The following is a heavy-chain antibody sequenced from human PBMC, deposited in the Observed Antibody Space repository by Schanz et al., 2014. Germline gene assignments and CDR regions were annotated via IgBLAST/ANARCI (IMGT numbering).Heavy chain of an antibody. CDR2: ISSGGSDT. CDR1: GFTFSDYY. D-gene: IGHD5-18*01. Sequence: QVQLVDSGGDLVKPGGSLRLSCAASGFTFSDYYMSWLRQAPGKGPEWVSYISSGGSDTYYADSVQGRFTISRDNARNSLYLQMNSLRAEDTAVYYCARDGYRNGRPFDHWGQGTRVTVSA. CDR3: ARDGYRNGRPFDH. J-gene: IGHJ4*02. V-gene: IGHV3-11*04.